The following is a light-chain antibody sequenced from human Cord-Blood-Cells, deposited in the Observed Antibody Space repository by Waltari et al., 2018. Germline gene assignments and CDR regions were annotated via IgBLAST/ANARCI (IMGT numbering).Light chain of an antibody. J-gene: IGLJ3*02. CDR3: QSYDSSLSGSV. CDR1: SSNIGSGYD. Sequence: QSVLTQPPSVSGAPGQRVTISCTGSSSNIGSGYDVHWYQQLPGTAPKLLIYGNSNRPSGVPDRCSGSKSGTSASLAITGLQAGDEADYYCQSYDSSLSGSVFGGGTKLTVL. V-gene: IGLV1-40*01. CDR2: GNS.